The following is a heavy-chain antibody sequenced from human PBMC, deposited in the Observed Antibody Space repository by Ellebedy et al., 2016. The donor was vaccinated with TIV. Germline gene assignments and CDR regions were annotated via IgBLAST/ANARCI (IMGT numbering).Heavy chain of an antibody. V-gene: IGHV3-21*04. CDR3: ARTVGAAGTYWH. CDR2: ISVAGGST. D-gene: IGHD2-15*01. CDR1: GFTFSSHT. Sequence: GESLKISCAASGFTFSSHTMNWVRQAPGKGLEWISSISVAGGSTYYAASVKGRFTISRDNAKNSVSLHMNSLGVEDTAISYCARTVGAAGTYWHWGQGALVSVST. J-gene: IGHJ4*02.